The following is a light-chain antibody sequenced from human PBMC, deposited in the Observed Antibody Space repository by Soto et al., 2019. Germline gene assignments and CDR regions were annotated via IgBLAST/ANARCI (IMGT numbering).Light chain of an antibody. CDR1: QSVSSK. V-gene: IGKV3D-15*01. CDR2: GAS. J-gene: IGKJ4*01. Sequence: EIVMTQSPATLSVSPGEGATLSCRASQSVSSKLAWYQQKPGQAPRLLIYGASNRATGIPARFSGSGSGTDFTLTISSLEPEDSAVYYCQQHTNWPLTFGGGTKVDIK. CDR3: QQHTNWPLT.